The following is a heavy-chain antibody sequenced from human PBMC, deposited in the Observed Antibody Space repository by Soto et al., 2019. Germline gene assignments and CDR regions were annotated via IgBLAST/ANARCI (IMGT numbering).Heavy chain of an antibody. Sequence: GVSLRLSCAASGFTFSSYSMNWVRQAPGKGLEWVSYISSSSSTIYYADSVKGRFTISRDNAKNSLYLQMNSLRDEDTAVYYCARDSFRAYGDYFDYWGQGTLVTVSS. D-gene: IGHD4-17*01. J-gene: IGHJ4*02. CDR1: GFTFSSYS. CDR3: ARDSFRAYGDYFDY. CDR2: ISSSSSTI. V-gene: IGHV3-48*02.